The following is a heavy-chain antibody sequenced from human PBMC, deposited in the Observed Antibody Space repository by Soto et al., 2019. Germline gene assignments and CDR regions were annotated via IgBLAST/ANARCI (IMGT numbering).Heavy chain of an antibody. CDR2: FDPEDGET. CDR3: AKVKASSWYLYAFDI. D-gene: IGHD6-13*01. CDR1: GYTLTELS. V-gene: IGHV1-24*01. J-gene: IGHJ3*02. Sequence: GASVKVSCKVSGYTLTELSMHWVRQAPGKGLEWMGGFDPEDGETIYAQKFQGRVTMTEDTSTDTAYMELSSLRAEDTALYYCAKVKASSWYLYAFDIWGQGTMVTVSS.